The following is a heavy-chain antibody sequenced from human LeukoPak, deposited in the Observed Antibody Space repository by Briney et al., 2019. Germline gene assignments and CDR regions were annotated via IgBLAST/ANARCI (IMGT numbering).Heavy chain of an antibody. CDR1: GGTFSSYA. D-gene: IGHD4-17*01. CDR2: IIPIFGTA. V-gene: IGHV1-69*13. CDR3: ARDARDHGDNWFDP. J-gene: IGHJ5*02. Sequence: SVKVSCKASGGTFSSYAISWVRQAPGQGLEWMGGIIPIFGTANYAQKFQGRVTITADESTGTAYMELSSLRSEDTAVCYCARDARDHGDNWFDPWGQGTLVTVSS.